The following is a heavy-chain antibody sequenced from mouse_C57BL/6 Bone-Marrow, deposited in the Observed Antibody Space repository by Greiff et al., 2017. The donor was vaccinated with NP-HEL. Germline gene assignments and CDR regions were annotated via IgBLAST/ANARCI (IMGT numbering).Heavy chain of an antibody. CDR3: TTGGFYYYGSSPYYYAMDY. CDR2: IDPEDGDT. Sequence: EVQLQQSGAELVRPGASVKLSCTASGFNIKDYYMHWVKQRPEQGLEWIGRIDPEDGDTEYAPKFQGKATMTADTSSNTAYLQLSSLTSEDTAVYYCTTGGFYYYGSSPYYYAMDYWGQGTSVTVSS. V-gene: IGHV14-1*01. CDR1: GFNIKDYY. D-gene: IGHD1-1*01. J-gene: IGHJ4*01.